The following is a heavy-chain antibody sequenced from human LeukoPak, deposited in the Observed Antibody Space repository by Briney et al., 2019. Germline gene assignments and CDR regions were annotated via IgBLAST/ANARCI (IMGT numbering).Heavy chain of an antibody. V-gene: IGHV4-39*01. CDR2: IYYSGST. J-gene: IGHJ4*02. Sequence: SETLSLTCTVSGGSISSSSYYWGWIRQPPGKGLEWIGSIYYSGSTYYNPSLKSRVTISVDTSKNQFSLKLSSVTAADTAVYYCARAPRVRIVVVPAAMSYFDYWGQGTLVTVSS. CDR1: GGSISSSSYY. D-gene: IGHD2-2*01. CDR3: ARAPRVRIVVVPAAMSYFDY.